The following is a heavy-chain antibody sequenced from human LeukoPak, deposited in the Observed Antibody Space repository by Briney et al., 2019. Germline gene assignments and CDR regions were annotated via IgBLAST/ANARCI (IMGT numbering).Heavy chain of an antibody. CDR3: AKDYYDSSGYSDAYDY. CDR1: GFTFSSYA. CDR2: ISGSGGGT. V-gene: IGHV3-23*01. D-gene: IGHD3-22*01. Sequence: GGSLRLSCAASGFTFSSYAMSWVRQAPGKGLEWVSAISGSGGGTYYADSVKGRFTISRDNSKNTLYLQMNSLRAEDTAVYYCAKDYYDSSGYSDAYDYWGQGTLGTVSS. J-gene: IGHJ4*02.